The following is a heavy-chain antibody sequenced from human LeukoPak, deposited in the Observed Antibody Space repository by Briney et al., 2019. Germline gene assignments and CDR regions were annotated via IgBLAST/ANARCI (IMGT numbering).Heavy chain of an antibody. CDR1: GGSISGGGYS. CDR3: ARGLGIVDY. Sequence: SQTLSLTCAVSGGSISGGGYSWSWIRQPPGKGLEWIGYIYHSGSTYYNPSLKSRVTISVDRSKNQFSLKLSSVTAADTAVYYCARGLGIVDYWGQGTLVTVSS. J-gene: IGHJ4*02. CDR2: IYHSGST. D-gene: IGHD7-27*01. V-gene: IGHV4-30-2*01.